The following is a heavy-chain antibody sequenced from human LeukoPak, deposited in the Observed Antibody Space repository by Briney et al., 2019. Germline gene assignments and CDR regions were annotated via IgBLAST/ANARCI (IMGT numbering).Heavy chain of an antibody. D-gene: IGHD6-19*01. Sequence: SETLSLTCTVSAGSISSSGYYWAWIRQPPGKGLAWIGSIYYSGNTYYNPSLRSRVTISVDTSNNTFSLKLSTVTAADTAVYYCARQATKYNSGWLFDYWGQGILVTVSP. CDR2: IYYSGNT. CDR3: ARQATKYNSGWLFDY. V-gene: IGHV4-39*01. J-gene: IGHJ4*02. CDR1: AGSISSSGYY.